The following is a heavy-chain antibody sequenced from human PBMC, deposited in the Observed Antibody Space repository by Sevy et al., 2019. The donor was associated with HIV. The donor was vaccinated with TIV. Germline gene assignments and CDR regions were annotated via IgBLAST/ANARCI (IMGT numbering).Heavy chain of an antibody. V-gene: IGHV3-30*02. CDR1: GFTFSSYG. Sequence: GGSLRLSCAASGFTFSSYGMHWVRQAPGKGLEWVAFIRYDGSNKYYADSVKGRLTISRDNSKNTLYLQMNSLRAEDTTVYYCAKDHRGCSSTSCPKPGYYYYGMDVWGQGTTVTVSS. J-gene: IGHJ6*02. CDR3: AKDHRGCSSTSCPKPGYYYYGMDV. CDR2: IRYDGSNK. D-gene: IGHD2-2*01.